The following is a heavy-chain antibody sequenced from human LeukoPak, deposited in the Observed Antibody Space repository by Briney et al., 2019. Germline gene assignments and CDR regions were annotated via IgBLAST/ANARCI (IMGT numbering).Heavy chain of an antibody. CDR1: GFTFSSYA. CDR2: ISYDGSNK. J-gene: IGHJ4*02. CDR3: TSYSSSWYVFDY. V-gene: IGHV3-30-3*01. D-gene: IGHD6-13*01. Sequence: GGSLRLSCAASGFTFSSYAMHWVRQAPGKGLEWVAVISYDGSNKYYADSVKGRFTISRDSSKNTLYLQMNSLRAEDTAVYYCTSYSSSWYVFDYWGQGTLVTVSS.